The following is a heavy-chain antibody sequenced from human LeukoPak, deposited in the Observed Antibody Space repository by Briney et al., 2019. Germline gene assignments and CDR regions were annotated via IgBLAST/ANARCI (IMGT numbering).Heavy chain of an antibody. CDR1: GFTFSSYS. CDR3: ARERVRRGEVSVDY. V-gene: IGHV3-21*01. CDR2: ISSSSSYI. D-gene: IGHD3-10*01. J-gene: IGHJ4*02. Sequence: PGGSLRLSCAASGFTFSSYSMNWVRQAPGKGLEWVSSISSSSSYIYYADSVKGRFTISRDNAKNSLYLQMNSLRAEDTAVYYCARERVRRGEVSVDYWGQGTLVTVSS.